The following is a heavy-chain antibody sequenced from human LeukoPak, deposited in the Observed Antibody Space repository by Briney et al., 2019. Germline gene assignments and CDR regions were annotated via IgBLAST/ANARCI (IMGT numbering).Heavy chain of an antibody. CDR3: AKALNYYYYYGMDV. Sequence: SVKVSCKASGGTFSSYAISWVRQAPGQGLERMGGIIPIFGTANYAQKFQGRVTITADESTSTAYMELSSLRSEDTAVYYCAKALNYYYYYGMDVWGQGTTVTVSS. CDR2: IIPIFGTA. CDR1: GGTFSSYA. V-gene: IGHV1-69*13. D-gene: IGHD3-9*01. J-gene: IGHJ6*02.